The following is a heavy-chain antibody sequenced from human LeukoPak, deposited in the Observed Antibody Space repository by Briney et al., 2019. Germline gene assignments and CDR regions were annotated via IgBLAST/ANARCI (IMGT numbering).Heavy chain of an antibody. Sequence: PSETLSLTCTVSGDSLFSTTYYWGWIRQPPGKGLEWIGFIHYSGSTNSNPSLKSRVTISLDTSINQFSLKLNSVAAADTAVYYCATMYASGTYLDYWGQGTLVTVSS. D-gene: IGHD3-10*01. CDR1: GDSLFSTTYY. V-gene: IGHV4-61*05. CDR3: ATMYASGTYLDY. J-gene: IGHJ4*02. CDR2: IHYSGST.